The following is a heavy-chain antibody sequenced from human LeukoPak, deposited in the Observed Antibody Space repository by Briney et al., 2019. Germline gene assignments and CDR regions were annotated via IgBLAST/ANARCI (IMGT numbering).Heavy chain of an antibody. J-gene: IGHJ4*02. V-gene: IGHV4-30-4*01. CDR3: VRDLSAAGPFDI. CDR2: IYYSGNT. CDR1: GGSISSGGYY. Sequence: SETLSLTCTVSGGSISSGGYYWSWIRQPPGKGLEWIGYIYYSGNTYYNPSLKSRLTVPMDLSKNQFSLKLSSVTAADTAVYYCVRDLSAAGPFDIWGQGTLVTVFS. D-gene: IGHD6-13*01.